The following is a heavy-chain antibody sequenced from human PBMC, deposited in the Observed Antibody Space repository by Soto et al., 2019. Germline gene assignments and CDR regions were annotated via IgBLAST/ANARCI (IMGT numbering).Heavy chain of an antibody. Sequence: GASVKVSCKASGGTFSSYAISWVRQAPGQGLEWMGGIIPIFGTANYAQKFQGRVTITADKSTSTAYMELSSLRSEDTAVYYCARDRGYCSSTSCFIFSNFDYWGQGTLVTVS. CDR2: IIPIFGTA. CDR3: ARDRGYCSSTSCFIFSNFDY. J-gene: IGHJ4*02. D-gene: IGHD2-2*01. V-gene: IGHV1-69*06. CDR1: GGTFSSYA.